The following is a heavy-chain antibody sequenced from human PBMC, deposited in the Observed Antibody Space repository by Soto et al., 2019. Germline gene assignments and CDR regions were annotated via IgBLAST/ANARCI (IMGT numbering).Heavy chain of an antibody. J-gene: IGHJ5*02. CDR2: TYYIGNT. Sequence: SETLSLTCTVSGGSISTRSSYWGWIRQPPGKGLEWIGSTYYIGNTYYNPSLKSRVTISIDTSKNRFSLKLSSVTAADTAVYYCASSNYDILTGPIWIDPWGQGTLVTVSS. CDR3: ASSNYDILTGPIWIDP. CDR1: GGSISTRSSY. V-gene: IGHV4-39*07. D-gene: IGHD3-9*01.